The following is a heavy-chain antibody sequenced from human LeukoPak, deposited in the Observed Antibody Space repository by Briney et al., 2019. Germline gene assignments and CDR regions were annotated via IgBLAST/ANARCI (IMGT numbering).Heavy chain of an antibody. D-gene: IGHD2-2*01. J-gene: IGHJ4*02. Sequence: SETLSLTCTVSGGSISSYYWSWIRQPPGKGLEWIGYIYYSGSTNYNPSLKSRVTISVDTSKNQFSLKLSSVTAADTAVYYCARLYCSRTSCYYSNWGQGTLVTVSS. V-gene: IGHV4-59*01. CDR1: GGSISSYY. CDR3: ARLYCSRTSCYYSN. CDR2: IYYSGST.